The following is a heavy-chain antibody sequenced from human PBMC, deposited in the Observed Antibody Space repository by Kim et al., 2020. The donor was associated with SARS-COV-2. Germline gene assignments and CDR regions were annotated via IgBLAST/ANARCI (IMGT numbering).Heavy chain of an antibody. D-gene: IGHD2-15*01. CDR3: ARGGEVVVALIDY. J-gene: IGHJ4*02. V-gene: IGHV1-3*01. Sequence: ASVKVSCKASGYTFTSYAMHWVRQAPGQRLEWMGWINAGNGNTKYSQKFQGRVTITRDTSASTAYMELSSLRSEDTAVYYCARGGEVVVALIDYWGQGTLVTVSS. CDR2: INAGNGNT. CDR1: GYTFTSYA.